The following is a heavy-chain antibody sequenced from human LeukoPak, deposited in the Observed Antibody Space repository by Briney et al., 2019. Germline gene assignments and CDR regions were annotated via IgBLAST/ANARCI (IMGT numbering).Heavy chain of an antibody. J-gene: IGHJ4*02. V-gene: IGHV3-30*18. Sequence: PGGSLRLSCAAYGFTFSNFGIHWVRQAPGKGLEWVALISYDGSNQYYADSVKGRFTISRDNSKNTLYLQMNSLRAEDTAVYYCAKVYYYDSSGYYHHFDHWGQGTLVTVSS. D-gene: IGHD3-22*01. CDR1: GFTFSNFG. CDR3: AKVYYYDSSGYYHHFDH. CDR2: ISYDGSNQ.